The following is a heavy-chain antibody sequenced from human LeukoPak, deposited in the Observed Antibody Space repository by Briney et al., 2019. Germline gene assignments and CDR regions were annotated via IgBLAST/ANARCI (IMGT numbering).Heavy chain of an antibody. Sequence: GGSLRLSCAASGFTFRSYTMNWVRQAPGKGLEWVSSVSSTSAYIYYADSVKGRFTISRDNSKNALYLQMNGLRADDTAVYYCGIRDTSDYYVFWGQGTLVTVSS. CDR1: GFTFRSYT. J-gene: IGHJ4*02. D-gene: IGHD3-22*01. CDR3: GIRDTSDYYVF. CDR2: VSSTSAYI. V-gene: IGHV3-21*04.